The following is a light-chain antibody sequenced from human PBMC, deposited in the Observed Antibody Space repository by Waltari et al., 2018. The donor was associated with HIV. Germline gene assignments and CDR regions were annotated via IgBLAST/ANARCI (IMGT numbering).Light chain of an antibody. Sequence: QSALTQPPSVSGSPGPSATISCTGTSSDVGGYPYSYWYQQHPGKSPKFMIYDVSKWPSGVPDRFSGSKSGNTASLTISGLQAEDEADYYCCSYAGNYTFVFGGGTKLTVL. CDR3: CSYAGNYTFV. V-gene: IGLV2-11*01. CDR1: SSDVGGYPY. CDR2: DVS. J-gene: IGLJ2*01.